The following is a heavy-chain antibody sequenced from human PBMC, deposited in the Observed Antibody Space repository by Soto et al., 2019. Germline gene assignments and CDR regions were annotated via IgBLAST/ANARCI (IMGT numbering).Heavy chain of an antibody. D-gene: IGHD3-16*01. Sequence: SETLSLTCSVSGGSISTYYWSWIRQPPGKGLEWIGYIYYSGSTSYNPSLKSRVTISIDTSKNQFSLRLSSVTAADTAVYYCAREASGAYKYFDLWGQGTLVTVSS. CDR3: AREASGAYKYFDL. J-gene: IGHJ4*02. CDR2: IYYSGST. CDR1: GGSISTYY. V-gene: IGHV4-59*01.